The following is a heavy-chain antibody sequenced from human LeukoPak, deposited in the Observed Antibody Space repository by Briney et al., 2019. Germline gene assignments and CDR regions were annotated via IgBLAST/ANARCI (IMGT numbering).Heavy chain of an antibody. CDR3: ASCRLAYYYYGMDV. CDR2: IGGSGDST. J-gene: IGHJ6*02. CDR1: GFAFNSYV. Sequence: GGSLRLSCAASGFAFNSYVMTWVRQAPGKGLEWVSAIGGSGDSTYYADSVKGRFTISRDNSKNTLFLQMNSLRGEDTAVYYCASCRLAYYYYGMDVCGQGTTVTVSS. V-gene: IGHV3-23*01.